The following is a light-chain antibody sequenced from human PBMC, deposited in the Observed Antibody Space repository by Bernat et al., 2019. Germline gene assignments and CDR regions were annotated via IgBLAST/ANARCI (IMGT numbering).Light chain of an antibody. CDR3: QQYGSSSWT. CDR2: GAS. V-gene: IGKV3-20*01. J-gene: IGKJ1*01. CDR1: RNIDSNY. Sequence: IVLTHSPCTLSLSPGERANLPCRASRNIDSNYLAWYQQKPGQATRLIFCGASSTATGIPDRFSGSGSGTDFTLTISRLEPEDCAVYFCQQYGSSSWTFGQGTKVEIK.